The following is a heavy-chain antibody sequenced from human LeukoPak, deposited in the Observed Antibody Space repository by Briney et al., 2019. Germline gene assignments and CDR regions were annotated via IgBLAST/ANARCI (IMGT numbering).Heavy chain of an antibody. CDR3: AAYCSSTSCYGGLDY. J-gene: IGHJ4*02. V-gene: IGHV1-69*02. D-gene: IGHD2-2*01. CDR1: GGTFSSYT. Sequence: SVKVSCKASGGTFSSYTISWVRQAPGQGLEWMGRIIPILGIANYAQKFQGRVTITADKSTSTAYMELRSLRSEDTAVYYCAAYCSSTSCYGGLDYWGQGTLVTVSS. CDR2: IIPILGIA.